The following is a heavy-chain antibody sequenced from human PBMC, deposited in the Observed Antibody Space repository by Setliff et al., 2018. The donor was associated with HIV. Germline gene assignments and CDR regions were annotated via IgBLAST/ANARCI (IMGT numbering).Heavy chain of an antibody. J-gene: IGHJ4*02. CDR1: GFTFSNYE. Sequence: GGSLRLSCAASGFTFSNYEMNWVRQAPGKGLEWVSYISSSGTTIYYADSVKGRFTISRDNAKNSLYLQMNSLRAEDTAVYYCARPDYYDSSGSFDYWGQGTLVTVSS. CDR2: ISSSGTTI. D-gene: IGHD3-22*01. V-gene: IGHV3-48*03. CDR3: ARPDYYDSSGSFDY.